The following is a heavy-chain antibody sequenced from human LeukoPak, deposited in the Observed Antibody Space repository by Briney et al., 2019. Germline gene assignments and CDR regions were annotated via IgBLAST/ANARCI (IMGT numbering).Heavy chain of an antibody. CDR2: ISSSGSYI. CDR1: GFTFSSYS. J-gene: IGHJ4*02. Sequence: AGGSLRLSCAASGFTFSSYSMNWVRQAPGKGLEWVSSISSSGSYIYYADSVKGRFTISRDNAKNSLYLQMDSLRAEDTAVYYCARDLGELGFDYWGQGTLVTVSS. D-gene: IGHD2-21*01. V-gene: IGHV3-21*01. CDR3: ARDLGELGFDY.